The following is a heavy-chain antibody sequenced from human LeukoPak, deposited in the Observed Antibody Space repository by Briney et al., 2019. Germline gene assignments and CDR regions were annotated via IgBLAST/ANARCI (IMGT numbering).Heavy chain of an antibody. J-gene: IGHJ4*02. CDR1: GFTFSSYS. D-gene: IGHD3-22*01. Sequence: GGSLRLSCAASGFTFSSYSMNWVRQAPGKGLEWVSYISSSSSTIYYADSVKGRFTISRDNAENSLYLQMNSLRDEDTAVYYCARDGYYGSSGYYYDYRGQGTLVSVSS. CDR3: ARDGYYGSSGYYYDY. V-gene: IGHV3-48*02. CDR2: ISSSSSTI.